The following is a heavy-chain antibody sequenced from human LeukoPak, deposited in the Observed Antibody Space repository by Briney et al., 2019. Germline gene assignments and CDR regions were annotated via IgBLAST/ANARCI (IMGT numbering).Heavy chain of an antibody. CDR3: ARQIASAGTAGFDF. J-gene: IGHJ4*02. Sequence: SETLSLTCTVSGGSISSYYWSWIRQPAGKGLEWIGRIYSTGSTNYNPSLKSRVTMTVDTSKNQFSLRLRSVTAADTAVYYCARQIASAGTAGFDFWGQGALVTVSS. CDR2: IYSTGST. CDR1: GGSISSYY. V-gene: IGHV4-4*07. D-gene: IGHD6-13*01.